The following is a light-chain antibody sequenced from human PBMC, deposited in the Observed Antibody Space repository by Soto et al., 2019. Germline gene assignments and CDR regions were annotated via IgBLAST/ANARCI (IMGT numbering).Light chain of an antibody. CDR2: EVS. J-gene: IGLJ1*01. CDR3: SSFTSSITYV. V-gene: IGLV2-14*01. Sequence: QSVLTQPASVSGSPGQSITISCTGTSSDVGGYKYVSWNQQQPGRAPKLILYEVSNRPSGVAHRFSGSKSGNTASLTISGLQAEDEADYYCSSFTSSITYVFGTGTKVTVL. CDR1: SSDVGGYKY.